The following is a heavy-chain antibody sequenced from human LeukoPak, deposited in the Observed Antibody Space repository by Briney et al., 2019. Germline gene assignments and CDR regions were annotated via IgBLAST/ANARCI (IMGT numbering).Heavy chain of an antibody. V-gene: IGHV4-34*01. CDR2: INDSGRT. D-gene: IGHD1-7*01. CDR3: ARRRNYGRNYYIDV. J-gene: IGHJ6*03. Sequence: NASETLSLTCAVYGGSFSNYYWSWIRQPPGKGLEWIGEINDSGRTNYNPSLMSRVTVSVDTSKNQFSLRLTSVTATDTAVYYCARRRNYGRNYYIDVWGNGATVTVSS. CDR1: GGSFSNYY.